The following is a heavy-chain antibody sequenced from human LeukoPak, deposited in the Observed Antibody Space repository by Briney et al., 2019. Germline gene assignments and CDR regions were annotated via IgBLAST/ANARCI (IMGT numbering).Heavy chain of an antibody. CDR2: IIPILGIA. D-gene: IGHD3-22*01. CDR3: ARDNSYYYDSSGYYPWSFDP. V-gene: IGHV1-69*04. J-gene: IGHJ5*02. Sequence: GASVTVSCKASGGTFNIYAISWVRQAPGQGREWMGRIIPILGIANYAQKFQGGGTITADKSTSTAYIELSSLRSEDTAVYYCARDNSYYYDSSGYYPWSFDPWGQGTLVTVSS. CDR1: GGTFNIYA.